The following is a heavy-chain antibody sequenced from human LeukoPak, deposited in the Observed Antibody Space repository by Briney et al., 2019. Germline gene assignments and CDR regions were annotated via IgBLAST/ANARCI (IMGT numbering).Heavy chain of an antibody. J-gene: IGHJ4*02. V-gene: IGHV4-39*07. CDR1: GGSISSSSYY. CDR2: IYYSGST. Sequence: SETLSLTCTVSGGSISSSSYYWGWLRQPPGKGLEWIGSIYYSGSTYYNPSLKSRVTISVDTSKNQFSLKLSSVTAADTAVYYCASWVVVTAIRDYWGQGTLVTVSS. CDR3: ASWVVVTAIRDY. D-gene: IGHD2-21*02.